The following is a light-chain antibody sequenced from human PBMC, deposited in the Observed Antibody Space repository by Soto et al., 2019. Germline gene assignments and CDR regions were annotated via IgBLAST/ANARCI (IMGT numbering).Light chain of an antibody. V-gene: IGKV3-20*01. Sequence: EIVLTQSPGTLSLSPGERATLSCRASQSASSNYLAWYQQKPGQAPRLLIYAASTRATGIPDRFSGSGCGTDFTLTISRLEPEDFAVYYCQQYGRSPPLIFGGGTKVEIK. CDR1: QSASSNY. CDR3: QQYGRSPPLI. J-gene: IGKJ4*01. CDR2: AAS.